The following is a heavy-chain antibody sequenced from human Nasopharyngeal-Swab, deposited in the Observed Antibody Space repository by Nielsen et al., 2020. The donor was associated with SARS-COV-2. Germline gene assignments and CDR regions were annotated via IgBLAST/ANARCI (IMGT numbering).Heavy chain of an antibody. V-gene: IGHV3-30-3*01. J-gene: IGHJ6*02. CDR1: GFTFSSYA. CDR2: ISYDGSKK. CDR3: ARDQGSSWYTYYYYYGMDV. Sequence: SCAASGFTFSSYAMHWVRQAPGKGLEWVAVISYDGSKKYYADSVKGRFTISRDNSKNTLYLQMNSLRAEDTAVYYCARDQGSSWYTYYYYYGMDVWGQGTTVTVPS. D-gene: IGHD6-13*01.